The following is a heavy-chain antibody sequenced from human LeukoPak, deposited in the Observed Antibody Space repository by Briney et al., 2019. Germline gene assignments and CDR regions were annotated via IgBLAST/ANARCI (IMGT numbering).Heavy chain of an antibody. D-gene: IGHD2-8*01. CDR1: GFTFSIYP. CDR3: AREKYEGSTHFEF. CDR2: ISFDGSNQ. V-gene: IGHV3-30*04. J-gene: IGHJ4*02. Sequence: PGGSLRLSCAASGFTFSIYPVHWVSQAPGKGLEWVAGISFDGSNQYYADSVKGRFSISRDSSKNMLYLHMTSLRGDDAAVYYCAREKYEGSTHFEFWGQGTLVIVSS.